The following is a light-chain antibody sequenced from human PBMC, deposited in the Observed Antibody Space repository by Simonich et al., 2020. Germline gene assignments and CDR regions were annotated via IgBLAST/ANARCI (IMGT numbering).Light chain of an antibody. CDR3: QQYNSYSRT. J-gene: IGKJ1*01. CDR1: QSISSR. V-gene: IGKV1-5*03. Sequence: DIQMTQSPSTMSAYVGDRVTSTYRASQSISSRLAWYQQKPGKAPKLLIYKASSLESGVPSRFSGSGSGTEFTLTISSLQPDDFATYYCQQYNSYSRTFGQGTKVEIK. CDR2: KAS.